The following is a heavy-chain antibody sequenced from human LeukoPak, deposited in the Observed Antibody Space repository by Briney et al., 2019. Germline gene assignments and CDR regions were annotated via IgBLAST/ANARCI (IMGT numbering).Heavy chain of an antibody. D-gene: IGHD3-16*01. Sequence: GGSLRLSCAASGLTFRNYAMSWVRQAPGKGLEWVSTISGSGDFTYYADSVKGRFTISRDNSKNTLYLQMNSLRAEDTAVYYCAKDSGLHLGELFNYFDYWGQGTLVTVSS. CDR1: GLTFRNYA. J-gene: IGHJ4*02. CDR2: ISGSGDFT. CDR3: AKDSGLHLGELFNYFDY. V-gene: IGHV3-23*01.